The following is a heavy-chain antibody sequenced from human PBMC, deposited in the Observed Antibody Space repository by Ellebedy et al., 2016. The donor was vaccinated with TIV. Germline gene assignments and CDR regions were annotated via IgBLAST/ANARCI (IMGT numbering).Heavy chain of an antibody. J-gene: IGHJ3*01. CDR3: AHNTSRYCTNGVCFLGDSFDV. CDR1: GFSLSTSGVG. Sequence: SGPTLVKPTQTLTLTCTFSGFSLSTSGVGVAWIRQPPGKALEWLAVVYWDDDTRYSPSLKRRLTITKDISKNQVVLAMTDIDPVDTATYYCAHNTSRYCTNGVCFLGDSFDVWGQGTMVTVSS. V-gene: IGHV2-5*02. CDR2: VYWDDDT. D-gene: IGHD2-8*01.